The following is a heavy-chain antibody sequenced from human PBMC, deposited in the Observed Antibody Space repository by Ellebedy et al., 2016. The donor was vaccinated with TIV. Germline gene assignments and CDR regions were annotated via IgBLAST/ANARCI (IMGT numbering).Heavy chain of an antibody. D-gene: IGHD6-19*01. CDR1: GFTFSSYA. CDR2: LSSSGGST. CDR3: AKEGYSSGWFG. V-gene: IGHV3-23*01. Sequence: GESLKISCAASGFTFSSYAMSWVRQAPGKGLEWVSALSSSGGSTYYADSVKGRFTISRDNSKNTPYLQMNSLRAEDTAVYYCAKEGYSSGWFGWGQGTLVTVSS. J-gene: IGHJ4*02.